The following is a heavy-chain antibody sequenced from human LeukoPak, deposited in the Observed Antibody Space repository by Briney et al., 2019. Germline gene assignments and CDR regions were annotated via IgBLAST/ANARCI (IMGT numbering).Heavy chain of an antibody. CDR2: ISGSGGST. Sequence: GGSLRLSCAASGFIFKNFGMYWVRQAPGKGLEWVSAISGSGGSTYYADSVKGRFTISRDNSKNTLYLQMNSLRAEDTAVYYCAKVRPSSYDILTGYQYYFDYWGQGTLVTVSS. CDR3: AKVRPSSYDILTGYQYYFDY. J-gene: IGHJ4*02. CDR1: GFIFKNFG. V-gene: IGHV3-23*01. D-gene: IGHD3-9*01.